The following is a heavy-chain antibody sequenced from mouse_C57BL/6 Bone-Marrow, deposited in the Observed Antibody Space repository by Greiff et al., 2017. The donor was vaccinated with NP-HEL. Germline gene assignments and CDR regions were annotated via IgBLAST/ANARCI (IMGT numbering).Heavy chain of an antibody. Sequence: EVKLQQSGPELVKPGASVKISCKASGYSFTDYNMNWVKQSNGKSLEWIGVINPNYGTTSYNQKFKGKATLTVDQSSSTAYMQLNSLTSEDSAVYYCARRGYYGSSAYAMDYWGQGTSVTVSS. CDR1: GYSFTDYN. D-gene: IGHD1-1*01. CDR2: INPNYGTT. CDR3: ARRGYYGSSAYAMDY. J-gene: IGHJ4*01. V-gene: IGHV1-39*01.